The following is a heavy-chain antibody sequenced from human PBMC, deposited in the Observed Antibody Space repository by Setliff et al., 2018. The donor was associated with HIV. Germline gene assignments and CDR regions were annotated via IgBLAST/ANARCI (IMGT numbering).Heavy chain of an antibody. J-gene: IGHJ4*01. Sequence: LSLTCVASGFTFNTFAMHWVRQAPGQGLEWVSVISFDGSKMQYIDSAKGRFTTSRDNSKNTLYLQMNSLRPEDTAVYFCASARIPTGGTSTSLDYWGHGTLVTVSS. CDR3: ASARIPTGGTSTSLDY. CDR2: ISFDGSKM. V-gene: IGHV3-30*07. CDR1: GFTFNTFA. D-gene: IGHD1-26*01.